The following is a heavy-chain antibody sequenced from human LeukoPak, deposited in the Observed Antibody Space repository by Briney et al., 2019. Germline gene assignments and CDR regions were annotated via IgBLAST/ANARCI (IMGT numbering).Heavy chain of an antibody. D-gene: IGHD2-15*01. V-gene: IGHV4-59*01. CDR3: ARGGDCSGGSCYSIWFDP. CDR2: IYYSGST. J-gene: IGHJ5*02. CDR1: GGSISSYY. Sequence: SETLSLTCTVSGGSISSYYWSWLRQPPGKGLEWIGYIYYSGSTNYNPSLKSRVTISVDTSKNQFSLKLSSVTAADTAVYYCARGGDCSGGSCYSIWFDPWGQGTLVTVSS.